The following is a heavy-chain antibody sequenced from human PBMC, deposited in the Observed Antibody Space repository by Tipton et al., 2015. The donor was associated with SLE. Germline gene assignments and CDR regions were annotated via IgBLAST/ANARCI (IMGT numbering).Heavy chain of an antibody. CDR2: IYSGGDT. CDR1: GFDVSNNY. J-gene: IGHJ5*02. V-gene: IGHV3-53*04. D-gene: IGHD1-26*01. CDR3: ARVGIAGTISNWIDP. Sequence: SLRLFCAASGFDVSNNYMTWVRQAPGKGLEWVSVIYSGGDTYYVDSVKGRFTISRHNSENTLYLQMNSLRTEDTAVYFCARVGIAGTISNWIDPWGQGTLVTVSS.